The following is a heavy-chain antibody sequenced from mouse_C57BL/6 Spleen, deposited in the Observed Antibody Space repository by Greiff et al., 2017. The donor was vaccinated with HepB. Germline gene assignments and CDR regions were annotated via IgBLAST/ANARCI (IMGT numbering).Heavy chain of an antibody. J-gene: IGHJ1*03. V-gene: IGHV5-4*01. CDR1: GFTFSSYD. CDR3: ARDGYFDV. CDR2: ISDGGSYT. Sequence: EVMLVESGGGLVKPGGSLKLSCAASGFTFSSYDMSWVRQTPEKRLEWVATISDGGSYTYYPDNVKGRCTISRDNAKNNLYLQMSHLKSEDTAIYYCARDGYFDVWGTGTTVTVSS.